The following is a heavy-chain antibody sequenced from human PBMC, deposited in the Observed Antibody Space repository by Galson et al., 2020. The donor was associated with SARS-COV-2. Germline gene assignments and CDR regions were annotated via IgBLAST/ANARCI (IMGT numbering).Heavy chain of an antibody. CDR3: ARFNRQYALYI. J-gene: IGHJ3*02. CDR1: GGSITGSTYS. V-gene: IGHV4-30-2*01. CDR2: IYHSGST. D-gene: IGHD6-19*01. Sequence: SETLSLTCTVSGGSITGSTYSWSWVRQPPGKGLEWIGYIYHSGSTQYNPSLQSRVTVSVDRSKNQISLVLNSVTAADTAVYYCARFNRQYALYIWGQGTTVTVSS.